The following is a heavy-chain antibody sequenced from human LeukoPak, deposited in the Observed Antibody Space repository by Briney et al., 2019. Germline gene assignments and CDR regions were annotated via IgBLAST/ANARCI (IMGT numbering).Heavy chain of an antibody. D-gene: IGHD4-17*01. CDR1: GYTFTSYY. J-gene: IGHJ4*01. Sequence: SVKVSCKASGYTFTSYYMHWVRQAPGQGLEWMGGIIPIFGTANYAQKFQGRVTITTDESTSTAYMELSSLRSEDTAVYYCARDRRVDYGDYVFDYWGHGTLVTVSS. CDR3: ARDRRVDYGDYVFDY. V-gene: IGHV1-69*05. CDR2: IIPIFGTA.